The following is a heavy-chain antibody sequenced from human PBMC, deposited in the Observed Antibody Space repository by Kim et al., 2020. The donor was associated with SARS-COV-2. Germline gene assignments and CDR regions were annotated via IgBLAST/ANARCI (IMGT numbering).Heavy chain of an antibody. V-gene: IGHV4-39*01. Sequence: SETLSLTCTVSGGSISSSSYYWGWIRQPPGKGLEWIGSIYYSGSTYYNPSLKSRVTISVDTSKNQFSLKLSSVTAADTAVYYCARQGGEVLVVIATDWYFDLWGRGTLVTVSS. J-gene: IGHJ2*01. CDR1: GGSISSSSYY. CDR2: IYYSGST. D-gene: IGHD2-21*01. CDR3: ARQGGEVLVVIATDWYFDL.